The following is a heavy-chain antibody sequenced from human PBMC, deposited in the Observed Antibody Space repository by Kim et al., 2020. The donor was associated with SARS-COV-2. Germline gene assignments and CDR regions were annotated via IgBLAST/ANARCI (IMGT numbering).Heavy chain of an antibody. D-gene: IGHD1-1*01. J-gene: IGHJ5*01. Sequence: YVASAKGRFTFSRDNAKGPLYLQLNSLRVEDTSIYYCAGVKTGTTPLFDSWGLGTLVTVSS. V-gene: IGHV3-7*01. CDR3: AGVKTGTTPLFDS.